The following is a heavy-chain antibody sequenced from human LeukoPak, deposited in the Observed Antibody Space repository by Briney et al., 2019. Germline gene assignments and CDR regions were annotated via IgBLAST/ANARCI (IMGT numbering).Heavy chain of an antibody. Sequence: SETLPLTCAVYGGSFSGYYWSWIRQPPGKGLEWIGEINHSGSTNYNPSLKSRVTISVDTSKNQFSLKLSSVTAADTAVYYCARGGDFWSGYYTGRSGYYYMDVWGKGTTVTVSS. CDR2: INHSGST. CDR3: ARGGDFWSGYYTGRSGYYYMDV. D-gene: IGHD3-3*01. CDR1: GGSFSGYY. J-gene: IGHJ6*03. V-gene: IGHV4-34*01.